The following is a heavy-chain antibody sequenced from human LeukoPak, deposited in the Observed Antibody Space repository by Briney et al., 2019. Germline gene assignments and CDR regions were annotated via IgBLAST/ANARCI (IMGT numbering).Heavy chain of an antibody. CDR2: ISPNSGGT. D-gene: IGHD4-11*01. CDR1: GYTFTGYY. J-gene: IGHJ5*02. V-gene: IGHV1-2*02. Sequence: GASVKVSCKASGYTFTGYYMHWVRQAPGQGLEWMGWISPNSGGTNYAQKFQGRVTMTRDTSISTAYMELSRLRSDDTAVYYCARDGAPVTHNWFDPCGQGTLVTVSS. CDR3: ARDGAPVTHNWFDP.